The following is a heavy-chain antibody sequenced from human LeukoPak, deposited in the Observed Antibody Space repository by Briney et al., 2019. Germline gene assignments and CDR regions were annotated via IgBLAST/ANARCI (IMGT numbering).Heavy chain of an antibody. CDR1: GGSISSYY. V-gene: IGHV4-59*01. Sequence: SETLSLTCTVSGGSISSYYWSWIRQPPGKGLEWIGYIFYSGSTNYNPTLKSRVTISVDTSKNQFSLKLSSVTAADTAVYYCARVFSYPLRAPFDPWGQGTLVTVSS. CDR2: IFYSGST. J-gene: IGHJ5*02. CDR3: ARVFSYPLRAPFDP. D-gene: IGHD3-3*01.